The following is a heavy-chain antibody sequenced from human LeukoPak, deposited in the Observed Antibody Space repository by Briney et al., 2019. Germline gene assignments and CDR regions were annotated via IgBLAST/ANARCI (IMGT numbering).Heavy chain of an antibody. CDR3: ARVGGDIVVVPAAIGAFDI. CDR1: GGSISSYY. D-gene: IGHD2-2*02. J-gene: IGHJ3*02. Sequence: SETLSLTCTVSGGSISSYYWSWIRQPPGEGLEWIGYIYYSGSTNYNPSLKSRVTISVDTSKNQFSLKLSSVTAADTAVYYCARVGGDIVVVPAAIGAFDIWGQGTMVTVSS. V-gene: IGHV4-59*01. CDR2: IYYSGST.